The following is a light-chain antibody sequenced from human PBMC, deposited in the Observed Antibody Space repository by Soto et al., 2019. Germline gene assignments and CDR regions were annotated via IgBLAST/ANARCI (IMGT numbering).Light chain of an antibody. V-gene: IGKV3-15*01. J-gene: IGKJ2*01. Sequence: IVMTQSPATLSVSPGERVTLSCRASQSISSNLAWYQQKPGQAPRLLIYGASTRATGIPARFTGSGSGTEFTLTISSLQSEDFAMYYCQQYNNWPPYTFGQGTNLDIK. CDR2: GAS. CDR1: QSISSN. CDR3: QQYNNWPPYT.